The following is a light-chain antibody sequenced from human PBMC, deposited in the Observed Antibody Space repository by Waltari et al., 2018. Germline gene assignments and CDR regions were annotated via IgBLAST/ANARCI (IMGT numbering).Light chain of an antibody. CDR2: EVN. CDR3: CSYVGTVI. J-gene: IGLJ2*01. CDR1: RSDVGKQNL. V-gene: IGLV2-23*02. Sequence: QSALTQPASVSGSPGQSITISCSGTRSDVGKQNLVAWYQQYPGKAPKLLIYEVNKRPSGVSGRFSGSTSGKVASLTISGLQAEDEADYYCCSYVGTVIFGGGTK.